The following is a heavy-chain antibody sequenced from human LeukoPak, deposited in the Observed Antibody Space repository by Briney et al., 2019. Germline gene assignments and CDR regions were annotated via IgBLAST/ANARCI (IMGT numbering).Heavy chain of an antibody. CDR1: GFNFSAFG. J-gene: IGHJ4*02. CDR2: IRSDDINK. Sequence: GGSLRLSCAASGFNFSAFGMQWVRQPPGKGLERVASIRSDDINKHYAASVEGRFTISRDNSKSTVYLQMTSLRTEDTAVYFCVKDWVSGDLYWGQGIPVTVSS. CDR3: VKDWVSGDLY. D-gene: IGHD6-13*01. V-gene: IGHV3-30*02.